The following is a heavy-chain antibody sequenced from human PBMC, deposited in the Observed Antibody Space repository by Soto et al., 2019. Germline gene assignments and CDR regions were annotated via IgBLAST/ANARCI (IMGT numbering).Heavy chain of an antibody. CDR3: ASVYSSSWYSYYYYYGMDV. J-gene: IGHJ6*02. Sequence: ASVKVSCKASGGTFSSYAISWVRQAPGQGLEWMGGIIPIFGTANYAQKFQGRVTITADKSTSTAYMELSSLRSEDTAVYHCASVYSSSWYSYYYYYGMDVWGQGTTVTVSS. V-gene: IGHV1-69*06. CDR2: IIPIFGTA. D-gene: IGHD6-13*01. CDR1: GGTFSSYA.